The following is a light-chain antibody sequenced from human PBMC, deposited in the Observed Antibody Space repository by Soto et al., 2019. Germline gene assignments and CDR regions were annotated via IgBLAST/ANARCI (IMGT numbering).Light chain of an antibody. CDR2: DTS. Sequence: EIVVTQSPATLSLSPGERATLSCRTSQNVNYYLAWYQQKPGQAPRLLIYDTSNRATGIPARFTGSGSGTDFTLTISSLEPEDFAVYYCHQRGDWPTFGGGTKVEIK. CDR1: QNVNYY. J-gene: IGKJ4*01. CDR3: HQRGDWPT. V-gene: IGKV3-11*01.